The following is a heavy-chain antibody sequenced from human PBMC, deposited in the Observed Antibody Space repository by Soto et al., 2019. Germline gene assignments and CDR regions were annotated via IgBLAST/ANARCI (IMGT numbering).Heavy chain of an antibody. CDR2: ISGSTNYI. Sequence: GGSLRLSCAASEFTFNAYSMNWVRQAPGKGLEWVSSISGSTNYIYYADSVKGRFTISRDNAKNSLFLQMNSLRAEDTAVYYCARGEYCTNGVCSLFDYWGQGTLVTVSS. CDR1: EFTFNAYS. V-gene: IGHV3-21*01. J-gene: IGHJ4*02. CDR3: ARGEYCTNGVCSLFDY. D-gene: IGHD2-8*01.